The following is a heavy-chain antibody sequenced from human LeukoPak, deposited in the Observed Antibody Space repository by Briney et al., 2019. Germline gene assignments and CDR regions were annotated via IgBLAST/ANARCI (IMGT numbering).Heavy chain of an antibody. D-gene: IGHD2-2*01. CDR2: INHNGST. V-gene: IGHV4-34*01. J-gene: IGHJ6*03. CDR3: ASLGYCSSTSCYGDYYMDV. CDR1: GGSFSGYY. Sequence: SETLSLTCAVYGGSFSGYYWSWTRQPPGKGLEWIGEINHNGSTNYNPSLKSRVTISVDTSKNQFSLKLSSVTAADTAVYYCASLGYCSSTSCYGDYYMDVWGKGTTVTVSS.